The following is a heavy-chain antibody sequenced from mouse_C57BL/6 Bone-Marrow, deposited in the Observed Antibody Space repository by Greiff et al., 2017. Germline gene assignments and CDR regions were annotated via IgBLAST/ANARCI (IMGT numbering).Heavy chain of an antibody. J-gene: IGHJ4*01. CDR1: GFTFSDYY. D-gene: IGHD1-1*01. V-gene: IGHV5-12*01. CDR2: ISTGGGST. Sequence: DVMLVESGGGLVQPGGSLKLSCAASGFTFSDYYMYWVRQTPEQRLEWVAYISTGGGSTYYPANVKGRFTISTDNAKNPLYLQMSRLKSEDTTMYYCERHSYGRSPYYAMDYWGQGTSVTVSS. CDR3: ERHSYGRSPYYAMDY.